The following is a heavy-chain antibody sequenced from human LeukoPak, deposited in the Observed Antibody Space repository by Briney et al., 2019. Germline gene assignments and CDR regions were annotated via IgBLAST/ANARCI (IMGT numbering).Heavy chain of an antibody. Sequence: PGGALRLSCAASGFTFSSYAMSWVRQAPGKGLEWVSAISGSGGSTYYADSVKGRFTISRDNSKNTLYLQMNSLRAEDTAVYYCAKDNSQLAHAYGMDVWGQGTTVTVSS. V-gene: IGHV3-23*01. CDR1: GFTFSSYA. D-gene: IGHD2/OR15-2a*01. CDR3: AKDNSQLAHAYGMDV. CDR2: ISGSGGST. J-gene: IGHJ6*02.